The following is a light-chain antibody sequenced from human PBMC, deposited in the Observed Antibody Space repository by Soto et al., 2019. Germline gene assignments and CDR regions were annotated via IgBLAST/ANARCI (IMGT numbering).Light chain of an antibody. CDR2: EDN. CDR3: CSYAGPRTFAV. CDR1: SSDVGSHNL. Sequence: QSALTQPASVSGSPGQSITISCTGTSSDVGSHNLVSWYKQHPGKAPKLMIYEDNKRPSGVSDRFSGSKSGNTASLTISGLQAEDEADYYCCSYAGPRTFAVFGGGTKLTVL. J-gene: IGLJ2*01. V-gene: IGLV2-23*02.